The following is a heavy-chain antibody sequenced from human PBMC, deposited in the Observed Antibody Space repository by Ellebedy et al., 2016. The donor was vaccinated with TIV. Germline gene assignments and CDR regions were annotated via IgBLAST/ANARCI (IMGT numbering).Heavy chain of an antibody. J-gene: IGHJ4*02. D-gene: IGHD6-13*01. CDR2: ISSNSNYI. CDR1: GFTFSTYS. CDR3: ARSAMAAAGDDY. Sequence: PGGSLRLSCAASGFTFSTYSMNWVRQAPGKGLGWVSSISSNSNYIYYADSVRGRFTISRDNAKRLLYLQMNSLRADDTAVYYCARSAMAAAGDDYWGQGTLVTVSS. V-gene: IGHV3-21*01.